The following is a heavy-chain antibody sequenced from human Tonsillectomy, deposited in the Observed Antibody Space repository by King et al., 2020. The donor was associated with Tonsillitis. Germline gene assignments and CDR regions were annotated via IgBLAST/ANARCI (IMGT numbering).Heavy chain of an antibody. CDR1: GGSISSGGYY. D-gene: IGHD4-23*01. CDR2: IYYSGST. J-gene: IGHJ3*02. CDR3: AGDENDYGGNSMTDAFDI. V-gene: IGHV4-31*03. Sequence: QLQESGPGLVKPSQTLSLTCTVSGGSISSGGYYWSWIRQHPGKGLEGIGYIYYSGSTYYNPSLKSRVTISVDTSKNQFSLKLSSVTAADTAVYYCAGDENDYGGNSMTDAFDIWGQGTMVTVSS.